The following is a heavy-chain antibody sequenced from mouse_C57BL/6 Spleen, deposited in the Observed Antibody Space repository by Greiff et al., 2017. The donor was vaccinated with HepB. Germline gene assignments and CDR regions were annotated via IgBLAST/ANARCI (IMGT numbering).Heavy chain of an antibody. V-gene: IGHV1-18*01. CDR2: INPNNGGT. CDR1: GYTFTDYN. Sequence: VQLQQSGPELVKPGASVKIPCKASGYTFTDYNMDWVKQSHGKSLEWIGDINPNNGGTIYNQKFKGKATLTVDKSSSTAYMELRSLTSEDTAVYYCARVIDRELYYAMDYWGQGTSVTVSS. CDR3: ARVIDRELYYAMDY. J-gene: IGHJ4*01. D-gene: IGHD2-13*01.